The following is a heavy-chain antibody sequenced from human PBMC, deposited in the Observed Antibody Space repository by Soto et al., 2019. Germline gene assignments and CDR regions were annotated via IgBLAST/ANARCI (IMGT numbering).Heavy chain of an antibody. CDR3: ARWYCGGDCNYYYDGMDV. D-gene: IGHD2-21*02. J-gene: IGHJ6*02. CDR1: GFTFSDYY. Sequence: QVQLVESGGGLVKPGGSLRLSCAASGFTFSDYYMSWIRQAPGKGREWVSYISSSSSYTNYADSVKGRFTISRDNAKNSLYLQMNSLRAEDTAVYYCARWYCGGDCNYYYDGMDVWGQGTTVTVSS. V-gene: IGHV3-11*06. CDR2: ISSSSSYT.